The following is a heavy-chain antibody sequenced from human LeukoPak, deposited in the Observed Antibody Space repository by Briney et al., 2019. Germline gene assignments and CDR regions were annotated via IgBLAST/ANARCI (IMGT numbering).Heavy chain of an antibody. Sequence: PGGSLRLSCAVSGFTFSSYSMDWVRQAPGKGLEWVSYISSSGRTIYYADSVKGRFSISRDNAKNSLFLQMDSLRAEDTAVYYCARDIYGDYDSSNWGHGTLVTVSS. J-gene: IGHJ4*01. CDR3: ARDIYGDYDSSN. V-gene: IGHV3-48*04. CDR2: ISSSGRTI. D-gene: IGHD4-17*01. CDR1: GFTFSSYS.